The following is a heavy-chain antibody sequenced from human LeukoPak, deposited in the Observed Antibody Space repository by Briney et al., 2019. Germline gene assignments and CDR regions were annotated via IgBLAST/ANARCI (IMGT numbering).Heavy chain of an antibody. Sequence: GGSLRLSCAVSGFTFSSSWMHWVRQAPGKGLVWVSHIKTDGSTTAYADSVKGRFTISRDNSKNTLYLQMNSLRAEDTAVYYCARDSEEAFDYWGQGTLVTVSS. V-gene: IGHV3-74*01. CDR1: GFTFSSSW. CDR3: ARDSEEAFDY. J-gene: IGHJ4*02. CDR2: IKTDGSTT.